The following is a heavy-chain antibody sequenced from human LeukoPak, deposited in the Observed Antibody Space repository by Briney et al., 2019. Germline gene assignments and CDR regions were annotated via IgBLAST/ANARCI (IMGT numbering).Heavy chain of an antibody. J-gene: IGHJ4*02. Sequence: PSETLSLTCAVYGGSFIRYYWTWMRQTPGTGLEWIGKTTQRARTNYNPSLKSRVTISVDTSKNQFSLNVNSVTAADTAVYYCARGDGITAFYWGQGTLVTVSS. CDR2: TTQRART. CDR3: ARGDGITAFY. V-gene: IGHV4-34*01. D-gene: IGHD1-14*01. CDR1: GGSFIRYY.